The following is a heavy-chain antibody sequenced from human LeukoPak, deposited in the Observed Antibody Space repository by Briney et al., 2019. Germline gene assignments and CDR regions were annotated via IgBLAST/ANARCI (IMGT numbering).Heavy chain of an antibody. CDR3: ARRDIVVVVSASDY. D-gene: IGHD2-15*01. J-gene: IGHJ4*02. V-gene: IGHV3-23*01. CDR1: GFIFSDYI. Sequence: GGSLRLSCAASGFIFSDYIMIWVRRAPGKGLEWVSGITASGDRTYYADSVKGRFTVSRDNSKNTVFLQMNSLRVDDTAVYFCARRDIVVVVSASDYWGQGTLVTVSS. CDR2: ITASGDRT.